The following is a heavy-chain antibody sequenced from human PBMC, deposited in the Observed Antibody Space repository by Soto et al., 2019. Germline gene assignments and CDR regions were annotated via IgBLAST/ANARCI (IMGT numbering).Heavy chain of an antibody. J-gene: IGHJ4*02. CDR3: ARGYHRFDD. D-gene: IGHD3-16*02. Sequence: SETLSLTCAVYGGSFSGYYWSWIRQPPGKGLEWIGEINHSGSTNYNPSLKSRVTISVDTSKNQFSLKLSYVTAADTAVYYCARGYHRFDDWGQGTLVTVSS. V-gene: IGHV4-34*01. CDR2: INHSGST. CDR1: GGSFSGYY.